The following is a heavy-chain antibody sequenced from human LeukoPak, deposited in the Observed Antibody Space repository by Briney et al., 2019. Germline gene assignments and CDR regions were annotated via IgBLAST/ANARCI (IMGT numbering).Heavy chain of an antibody. V-gene: IGHV4-39*01. CDR2: IYYSGST. D-gene: IGHD5-24*01. CDR1: GGSISSSSYY. Sequence: PSETLSLTCTVPGGSISSSSYYWGWIRQPPGKGLEWIGSIYYSGSTYYTPSLKSRVTISVDTSKNPFSLKLSSVTAADTAVYYCARQRDGYIHRRIDYWGQGTLVTVSS. J-gene: IGHJ4*02. CDR3: ARQRDGYIHRRIDY.